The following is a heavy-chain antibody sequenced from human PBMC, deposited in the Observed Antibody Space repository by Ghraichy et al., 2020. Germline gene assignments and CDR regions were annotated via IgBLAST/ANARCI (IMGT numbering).Heavy chain of an antibody. CDR2: IRSKAYGGTT. V-gene: IGHV3-49*03. CDR3: TRKRAYSAVNWFDP. Sequence: GGSLRLSCTASGFTFGDYAMSWFRQAPGKGLEWVGFIRSKAYGGTTEYAASVKGRFTISREDSTSIAYLQMNSLKTEDTAVYYCTRKRAYSAVNWFDPWGQGTLVTVSS. CDR1: GFTFGDYA. D-gene: IGHD2-15*01. J-gene: IGHJ5*02.